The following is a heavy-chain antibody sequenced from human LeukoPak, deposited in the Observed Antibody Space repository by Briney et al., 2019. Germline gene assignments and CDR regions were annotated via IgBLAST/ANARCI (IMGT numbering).Heavy chain of an antibody. V-gene: IGHV1-69*04. CDR3: AGRDGYKAQTDY. D-gene: IGHD5-12*01. J-gene: IGHJ4*02. CDR2: IIPILGIA. CDR1: GYTFTSYG. Sequence: SVKVSCKASGYTFTSYGISWVRQAPGQGLEWMGRIIPILGIANYAQKFQGRVTITADKSTSTAYMELSSLRSEDTAVYYCAGRDGYKAQTDYWGQGTLVTVSS.